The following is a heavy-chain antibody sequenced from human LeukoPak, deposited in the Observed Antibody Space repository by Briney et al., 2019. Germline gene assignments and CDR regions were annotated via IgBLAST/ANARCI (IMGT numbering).Heavy chain of an antibody. CDR2: IIPIFGTA. J-gene: IGHJ4*02. Sequence: WASVKVSCKASGGTFSSYAISWVRQAPGQGLEWMGRIIPIFGTANYAQKFQGSVTITTDESTSTAYMELSSLRSEDTAVYYCAREDMITFGGVIDWGQGTLVTVSS. V-gene: IGHV1-69*05. D-gene: IGHD3-16*02. CDR3: AREDMITFGGVID. CDR1: GGTFSSYA.